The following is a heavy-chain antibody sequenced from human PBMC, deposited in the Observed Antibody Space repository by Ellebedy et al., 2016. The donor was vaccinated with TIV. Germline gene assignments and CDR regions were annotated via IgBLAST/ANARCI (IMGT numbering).Heavy chain of an antibody. CDR2: ISSSSSTI. V-gene: IGHV3-48*04. J-gene: IGHJ3*02. Sequence: GGSLRLXXAASGFTFSSYSMNWVRQAPGKGLEWVSYISSSSSTIYYADSVKGRFTISRDNAKNSLYLQMNSLRAEDTAVYYCARETSYDYVWGSYRADAFDIWGQGTMVTVSS. D-gene: IGHD3-16*02. CDR1: GFTFSSYS. CDR3: ARETSYDYVWGSYRADAFDI.